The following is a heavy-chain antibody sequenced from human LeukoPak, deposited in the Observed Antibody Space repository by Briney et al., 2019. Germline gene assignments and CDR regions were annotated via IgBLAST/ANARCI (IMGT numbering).Heavy chain of an antibody. V-gene: IGHV3-30-3*01. J-gene: IGHJ2*01. CDR2: ISYDGSNK. Sequence: SGRSLRLSCAASGFTFSSYAMHWVRQAPGKGLEWEAVISYDGSNKYYADSVKGRFTISRDNSKNTLYLQMNSLRAEDTAVYYCARAPSGWSDYWYFDLWGRGTLVTVSS. CDR1: GFTFSSYA. CDR3: ARAPSGWSDYWYFDL. D-gene: IGHD6-19*01.